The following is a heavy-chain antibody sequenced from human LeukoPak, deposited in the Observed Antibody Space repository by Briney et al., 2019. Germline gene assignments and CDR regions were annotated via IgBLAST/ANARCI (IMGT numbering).Heavy chain of an antibody. J-gene: IGHJ5*02. CDR1: GFTFSSYS. CDR3: ARDSSGWDNWFDP. V-gene: IGHV3-21*01. D-gene: IGHD6-19*01. CDR2: ISSSSSYI. Sequence: PGGSLRLSCAASGFTFSSYSMNWVRQAPGKGLEWVSSISSSSSYIYYADSVKGRFTISRDNAKNSLYLQMNSLRAEDTAVYYCARDSSGWDNWFDPWGQGTLVTVSS.